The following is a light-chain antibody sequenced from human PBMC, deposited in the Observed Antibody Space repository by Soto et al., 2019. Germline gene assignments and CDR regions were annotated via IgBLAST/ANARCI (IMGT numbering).Light chain of an antibody. CDR3: QQYGSSPAIT. Sequence: EIVLPQSPATLSLSPGERATLSCRASQSVSSYLAWYQQKPGQAPRLLIYDASNRATGIPDRFRGSGSGTDFTLTISRLEPEDFAVYYCQQYGSSPAITFGQGTRPQIK. J-gene: IGKJ5*01. CDR2: DAS. CDR1: QSVSSY. V-gene: IGKV3-20*01.